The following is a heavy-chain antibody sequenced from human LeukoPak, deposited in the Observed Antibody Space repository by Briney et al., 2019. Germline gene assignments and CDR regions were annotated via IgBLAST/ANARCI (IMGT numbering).Heavy chain of an antibody. Sequence: PGGSLRLSCAASGFTFSSYEMNWVRQAPGKGLEWVSAISGSGGSTYYADSVKGRFTISRDNSKNTLYLQMNSLRAEDTAVYYCAKDPSDSSGYYYSWFDPWGQGTLVAVSS. D-gene: IGHD3-22*01. CDR1: GFTFSSYE. J-gene: IGHJ5*02. CDR2: ISGSGGST. V-gene: IGHV3-23*01. CDR3: AKDPSDSSGYYYSWFDP.